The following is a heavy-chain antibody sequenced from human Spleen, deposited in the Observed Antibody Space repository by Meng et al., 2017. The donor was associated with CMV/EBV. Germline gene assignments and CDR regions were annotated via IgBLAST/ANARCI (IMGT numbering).Heavy chain of an antibody. CDR2: ISHSRSP. CDR1: GGSFSGYY. Sequence: GSLRLSCAVYGGSFSGYYWSWIRQPPGKGLEWIGEISHSRSPNYNPSLKSRVTISADTSKNQFSLKMSSVTAADTAVYYCARGVVHYHYGMDVWGQGTTVTVSS. J-gene: IGHJ6*02. V-gene: IGHV4-34*01. CDR3: ARGVVHYHYGMDV.